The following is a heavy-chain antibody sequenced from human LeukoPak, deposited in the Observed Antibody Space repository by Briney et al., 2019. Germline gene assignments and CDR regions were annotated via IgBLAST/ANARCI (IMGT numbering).Heavy chain of an antibody. CDR2: IYTSGST. V-gene: IGHV4-4*07. J-gene: IGHJ4*02. D-gene: IGHD6-6*01. CDR3: ARDLEYSSSAGFDY. CDR1: GGSISSYY. Sequence: SETLSLTCTVSGGSISSYYWSWIRQLAGKGLEWIGRIYTSGSTNYNPSLKSRVTMSVDTSKNQFSLKLSSVTAADTAVYYCARDLEYSSSAGFDYWGQGTLVTVSS.